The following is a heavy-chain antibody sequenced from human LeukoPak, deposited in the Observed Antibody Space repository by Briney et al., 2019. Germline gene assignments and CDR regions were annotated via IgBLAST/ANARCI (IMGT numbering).Heavy chain of an antibody. CDR1: GFTFSSYA. J-gene: IGHJ3*02. D-gene: IGHD3-10*01. CDR2: ISYDGSNK. V-gene: IGHV3-30-3*01. CDR3: AREYGSGSWDAFDI. Sequence: PGGSLRLSCAASGFTFSSYAMHWVRQAPGKGLEWVAVISYDGSNKYYADSVKGRFTISRDNAKNSLYLQMNSLRAEDTAVYYCAREYGSGSWDAFDIWGQGTMVTVSS.